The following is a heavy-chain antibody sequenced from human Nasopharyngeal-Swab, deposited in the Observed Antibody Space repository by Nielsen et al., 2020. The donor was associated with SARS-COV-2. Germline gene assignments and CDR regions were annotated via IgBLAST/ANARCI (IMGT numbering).Heavy chain of an antibody. CDR3: TPGLGLSIAARPALATLSSY. CDR2: IKSKTDGGTT. D-gene: IGHD6-6*01. J-gene: IGHJ4*02. V-gene: IGHV3-15*01. Sequence: GGSLRLSCAASGFTFSNAWMSWVRQAPGKGLEGVGRIKSKTDGGTTDYAAPVKGRFTISRDDSKNTLYLQMNSLKTEDTAVYYCTPGLGLSIAARPALATLSSYWGQGTLVTVSS. CDR1: GFTFSNAW.